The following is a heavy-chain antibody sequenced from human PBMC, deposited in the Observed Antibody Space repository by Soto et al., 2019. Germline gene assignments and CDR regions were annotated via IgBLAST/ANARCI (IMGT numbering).Heavy chain of an antibody. V-gene: IGHV4-59*01. J-gene: IGHJ1*01. CDR2: IYYSGST. CDR3: ASDYGGNPWNFQH. CDR1: GGSISSYY. Sequence: SETLSLTCTVSGGSISSYYWSWIRQPPGKGLEWIGYIYYSGSTNYNPSLKSRVTISVDTSKNQFSLKLSSVTAADTAVYYCASDYGGNPWNFQHWGQGTLVTVSS. D-gene: IGHD4-17*01.